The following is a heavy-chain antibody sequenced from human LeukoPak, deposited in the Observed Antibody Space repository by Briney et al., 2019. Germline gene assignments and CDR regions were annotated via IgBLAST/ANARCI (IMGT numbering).Heavy chain of an antibody. V-gene: IGHV3-23*01. Sequence: GGSLRLSCAASGFTFSNYAMSWVRQAPGKGLEWVSTISGSGGSTYYADSVKGRFTISRDNSKNTLYLQMNSLRAEDTAVYYCAKDLRQGFQSYYDRIGGQGTLVTVSS. CDR2: ISGSGGST. CDR1: GFTFSNYA. J-gene: IGHJ4*02. D-gene: IGHD3-3*01. CDR3: AKDLRQGFQSYYDRI.